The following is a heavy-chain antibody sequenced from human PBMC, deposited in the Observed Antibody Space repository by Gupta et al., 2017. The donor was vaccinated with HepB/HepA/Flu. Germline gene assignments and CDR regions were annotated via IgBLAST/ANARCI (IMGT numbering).Heavy chain of an antibody. Sequence: QVQLQESGPGLVKPSGTLSLTCGVSGGSVSSFNWWTWVRQPPGKGLEWIGEINHSGSTTYNPSLKSRVTMSVETSKNHLTLKVTSVTAADTAVYYCSTSWPLDYWGPGALVTVSS. CDR1: GGSVSSFNW. CDR2: INHSGST. V-gene: IGHV4-4*02. CDR3: STSWPLDY. J-gene: IGHJ4*02.